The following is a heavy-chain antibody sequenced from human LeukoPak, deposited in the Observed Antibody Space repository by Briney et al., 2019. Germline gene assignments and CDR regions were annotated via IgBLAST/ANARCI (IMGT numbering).Heavy chain of an antibody. CDR3: AKDRVGATRRDY. CDR2: IYSGGST. D-gene: IGHD1-26*01. Sequence: GGSLRLSCAASGFTVSSNYMSWVRQAPGKGLEWVSVIYSGGSTYYADSVKGRFTISRDNSKNTLYLQMNSLRAEDTAVYYCAKDRVGATRRDYWGQGTLVTVSS. CDR1: GFTVSSNY. J-gene: IGHJ4*02. V-gene: IGHV3-66*02.